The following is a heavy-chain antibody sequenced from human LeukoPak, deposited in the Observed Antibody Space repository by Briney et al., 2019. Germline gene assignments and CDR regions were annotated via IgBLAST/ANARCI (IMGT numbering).Heavy chain of an antibody. V-gene: IGHV3-21*01. CDR2: ISSSSSYI. CDR3: ARDLAARGDY. D-gene: IGHD6-6*01. Sequence: SGGSLRLSCAVSGFTFSSYSMNWVRQAPGKGLEWVSSISSSSSYIYYADSVKGRFTISRDNAKNSLYLQMNSLRAEDTAVYYCARDLAARGDYWGQGTLVTVSS. J-gene: IGHJ4*02. CDR1: GFTFSSYS.